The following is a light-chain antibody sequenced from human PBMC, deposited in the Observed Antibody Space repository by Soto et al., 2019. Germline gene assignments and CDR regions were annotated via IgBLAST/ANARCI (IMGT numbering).Light chain of an antibody. CDR1: SSNIGAGYD. V-gene: IGLV1-40*01. J-gene: IGLJ2*01. Sequence: QSVLTQPPSVSGAPGQRVTISCTGSSSNIGAGYDVHWYQQLPGTAPKLLIYGNSNRPSGVPDRFSGSKSGTSASLAITGLQAEDEADDYCQSSDSSLSGVVFGGGTKVTVL. CDR2: GNS. CDR3: QSSDSSLSGVV.